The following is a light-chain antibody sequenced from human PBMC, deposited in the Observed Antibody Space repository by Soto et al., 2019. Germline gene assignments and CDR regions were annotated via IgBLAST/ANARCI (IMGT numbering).Light chain of an antibody. CDR2: KTS. J-gene: IGKJ1*01. V-gene: IGKV1-5*03. CDR3: QQYINYFRT. Sequence: DIPMTQSPSTLSASVGDRVTITCRASQSIGVWLAWYQQKPGTAPKLLIYKTSTLDSVVPLRFSGSGSGTEFTLTISSLQPDDVATYYCQQYINYFRTFGQGTKVEIQ. CDR1: QSIGVW.